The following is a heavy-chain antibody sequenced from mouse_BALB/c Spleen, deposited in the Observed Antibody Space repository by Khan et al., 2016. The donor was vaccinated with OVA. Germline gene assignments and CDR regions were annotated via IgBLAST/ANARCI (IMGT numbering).Heavy chain of an antibody. D-gene: IGHD2-10*01. J-gene: IGHJ4*01. CDR2: IWSDGST. V-gene: IGHV2-6-1*01. Sequence: QVQLKESGPGLVAPSQSLSITCSISGFSLTNYGIHWVRQPPGKGLEWLVVIWSDGSTTYNSALKSRLSTSKDNSTSQVFLKMNSLQTDDTAMYYCARQPYYHYYIMDYWGQGTSVTVSS. CDR3: ARQPYYHYYIMDY. CDR1: GFSLTNYG.